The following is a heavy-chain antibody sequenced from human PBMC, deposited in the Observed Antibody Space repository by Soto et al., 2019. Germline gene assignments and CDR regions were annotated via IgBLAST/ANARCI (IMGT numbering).Heavy chain of an antibody. CDR2: IYYSGST. D-gene: IGHD4-17*01. CDR3: ARAAGDYVYYYYGMDV. J-gene: IGHJ6*02. V-gene: IGHV4-59*01. Sequence: QVQLQASGPGLVKPSETLSLTCTVSGGSISSYYWSWIRQPPGKGLEWSGYIYYSGSTNYNPSLKGRVTISVDTSKNKFSLKLSSVTAADTAVYYCARAAGDYVYYYYGMDVWCQGTTVTVSS. CDR1: GGSISSYY.